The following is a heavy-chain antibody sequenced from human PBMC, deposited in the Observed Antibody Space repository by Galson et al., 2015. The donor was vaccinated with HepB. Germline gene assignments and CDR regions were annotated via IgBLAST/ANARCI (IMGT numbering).Heavy chain of an antibody. CDR3: VKSMVVLMLYAAFDY. Sequence: SLRLSCAASGFTFSSYAMSWVRQAPGKGLEWVSTITASGGSTYYADSVKGRFTISRDNSKDTLYLQMNSLRAEDTAVYYCVKSMVVLMLYAAFDYWGQGTLVTVSS. CDR1: GFTFSSYA. J-gene: IGHJ4*02. D-gene: IGHD2-8*01. CDR2: ITASGGST. V-gene: IGHV3-23*01.